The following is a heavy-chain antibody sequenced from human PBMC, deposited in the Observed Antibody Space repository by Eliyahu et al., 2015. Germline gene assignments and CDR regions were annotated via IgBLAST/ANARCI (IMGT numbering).Heavy chain of an antibody. V-gene: IGHV3-30*18. CDR2: ISSDGSIK. Sequence: QXQLXESGXGVVQPGRSLRXSCTASGFTFSDYGMHWVRQAPGKGLEWVAIISSDGSIKYYADSVKGRFTIXRDNSKSSLYLQMSSLRAEDSAIYYCGKVDYWGQGTLVTVSS. CDR1: GFTFSDYG. J-gene: IGHJ4*02. CDR3: GKVDY.